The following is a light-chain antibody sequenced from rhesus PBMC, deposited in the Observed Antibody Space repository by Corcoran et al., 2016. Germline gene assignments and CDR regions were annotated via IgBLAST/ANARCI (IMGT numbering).Light chain of an antibody. CDR3: QQYSSRPPT. V-gene: IGKV1-22*01. Sequence: DIHMTQSPSSLSASVGDTVTLICRASQGISTWLAWYPPKPGKAPKLLIYKASTLQSWVPSRFSGGGSGTDFTLTISSLHPEDFTTYYFQQYSSRPPTFGQGTKVEIK. CDR1: QGISTW. CDR2: KAS. J-gene: IGKJ1*01.